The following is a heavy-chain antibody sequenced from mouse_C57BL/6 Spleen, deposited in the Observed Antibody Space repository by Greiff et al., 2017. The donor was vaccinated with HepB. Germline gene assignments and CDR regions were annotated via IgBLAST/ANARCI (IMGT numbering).Heavy chain of an antibody. CDR2: ISSGSSTI. CDR1: GFTFSDYG. D-gene: IGHD1-1*01. J-gene: IGHJ1*03. V-gene: IGHV5-17*01. CDR3: ARDYGSSYTWYFDV. Sequence: EVKVEESGGGLVKPGGSLKLSCAASGFTFSDYGMHWVRQAPEKGLEWVAYISSGSSTIYYADTVKGRFTISRDNAKNTLFLQMTSLRSEDTAMYYCARDYGSSYTWYFDVWGTGTTVTVSS.